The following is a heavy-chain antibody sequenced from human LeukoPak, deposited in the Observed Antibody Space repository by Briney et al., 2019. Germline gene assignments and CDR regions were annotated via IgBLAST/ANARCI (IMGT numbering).Heavy chain of an antibody. Sequence: PGGSLRLSCAASGFSFSNYGMHWVRQAPGKGLEWVSVIYSGGSTYYADSVKGRFTISRDNSKNTLYLQMNSLRAEDTAVYYCAREGEVTWGQGTLVTVSS. V-gene: IGHV3-66*01. CDR1: GFSFSNYG. CDR2: IYSGGST. CDR3: AREGEVT. J-gene: IGHJ4*02. D-gene: IGHD2-21*02.